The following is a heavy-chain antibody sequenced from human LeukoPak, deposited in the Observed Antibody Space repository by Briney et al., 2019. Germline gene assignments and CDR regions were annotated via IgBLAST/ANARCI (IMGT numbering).Heavy chain of an antibody. Sequence: ASVKVSCKASGYTFTGYYMHWVRQAPGQGLEWMGWINPNSCGTNYAQKFQGRVTMTRDTSISTAYMELSRLRSDDTAVYYCARDREYCSSTSCYDGDYYGMDVWGQGTTVTVSS. CDR3: ARDREYCSSTSCYDGDYYGMDV. J-gene: IGHJ6*02. CDR2: INPNSCGT. D-gene: IGHD2-2*01. V-gene: IGHV1-2*02. CDR1: GYTFTGYY.